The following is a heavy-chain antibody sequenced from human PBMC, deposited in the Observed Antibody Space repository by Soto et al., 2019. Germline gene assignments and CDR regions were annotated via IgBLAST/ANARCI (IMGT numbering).Heavy chain of an antibody. Sequence: EVQLLESGGGLVQPGGSLRVSCAASGFPFSSNALSWVRLAPGQGLEWVSTISGSDGSTYYADPVKGRFTISRDSSKNTLYLQMNSLRAEDTAVYYCAKEAAAGLYIFDYWGQGTLVTVSS. J-gene: IGHJ4*02. D-gene: IGHD6-13*01. CDR1: GFPFSSNA. V-gene: IGHV3-23*01. CDR3: AKEAAAGLYIFDY. CDR2: ISGSDGST.